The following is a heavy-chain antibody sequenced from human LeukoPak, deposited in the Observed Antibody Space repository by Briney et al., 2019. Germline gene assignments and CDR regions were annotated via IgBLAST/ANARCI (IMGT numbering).Heavy chain of an antibody. CDR3: ARDLYGDYASDY. J-gene: IGHJ4*02. Sequence: GGSLRLSCVASGFPFSNYSMNWVRQAPGKGLEWVSSIRSSSSYRYYADSVEGRFTISGDNAKNSLYLQMNSLRAEDTAVYYCARDLYGDYASDYWGQGTLVTVSS. CDR1: GFPFSNYS. D-gene: IGHD4-17*01. CDR2: IRSSSSYR. V-gene: IGHV3-21*01.